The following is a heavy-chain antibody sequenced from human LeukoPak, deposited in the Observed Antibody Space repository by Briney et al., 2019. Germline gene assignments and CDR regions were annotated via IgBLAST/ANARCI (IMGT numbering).Heavy chain of an antibody. Sequence: GGSLRLSCAASGFSFSSYWMSWVRQAPGKGLEWVANIKQDGSEKYYVDSVKGRFTISRDNAKDSLYLQMNSLRAEDTAIYYCARVSSSGTLLDYWGQGTLVTVSS. CDR2: IKQDGSEK. J-gene: IGHJ4*02. V-gene: IGHV3-7*01. D-gene: IGHD1-26*01. CDR1: GFSFSSYW. CDR3: ARVSSSGTLLDY.